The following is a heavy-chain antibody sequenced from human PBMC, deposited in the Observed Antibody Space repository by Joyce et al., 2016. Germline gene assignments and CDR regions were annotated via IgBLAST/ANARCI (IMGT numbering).Heavy chain of an antibody. V-gene: IGHV3-23*01. CDR1: GLPFSHYA. Sequence: EVQLLESGGGLVQPGGSLRLSCAFSGLPFSHYAMSWVRQAPGKELEWVSCMSGNGEATHYADSVKGHFIISRDNSKDTLYLQMNSLRAEDTAVYYCAKSPDPANIGGYFDPWGQGTQVTVSS. D-gene: IGHD2-2*01. CDR3: AKSPDPANIGGYFDP. J-gene: IGHJ5*02. CDR2: MSGNGEAT.